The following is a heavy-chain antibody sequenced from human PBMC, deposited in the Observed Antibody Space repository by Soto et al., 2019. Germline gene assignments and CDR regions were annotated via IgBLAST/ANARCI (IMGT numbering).Heavy chain of an antibody. CDR3: AGESLGAKGADH. V-gene: IGHV1-69*17. J-gene: IGHJ4*02. Sequence: QVQLVQSGAEVKRPGSSVKVSCESSGDTFNSYVISWVRQAPGQGLEWMGGIIPIIGVTHYAQKFQGRVTMSALSSTGTAYMELTNLGFEDTALYYCAGESLGAKGADHWGQGTLVTVSS. CDR1: GDTFNSYV. D-gene: IGHD3-16*01. CDR2: IIPIIGVT.